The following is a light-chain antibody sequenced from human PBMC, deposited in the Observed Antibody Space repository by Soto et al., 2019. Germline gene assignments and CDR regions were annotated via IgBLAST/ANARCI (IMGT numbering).Light chain of an antibody. J-gene: IGLJ1*01. Sequence: QSALTQPASVSGSPGQSITISCTGTSSDVGGYIYVSWYQQHPGKAPKLMIYDVTSRPSGVSYRFSGSKSGNTASLTISGLQAEDEADYYCSSYTTSSSYVFGTGTKVTGL. CDR1: SSDVGGYIY. CDR2: DVT. V-gene: IGLV2-14*01. CDR3: SSYTTSSSYV.